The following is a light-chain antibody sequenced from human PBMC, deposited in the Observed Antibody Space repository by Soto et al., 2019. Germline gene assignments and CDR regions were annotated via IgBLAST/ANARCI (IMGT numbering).Light chain of an antibody. CDR3: MQATQFPHT. V-gene: IGKV3-15*01. CDR1: QSVSSN. CDR2: GAS. Sequence: EIVMTQSPATLSVSPGERATLSCRASQSVSSNLAWYQQKPGQAPRLLIYGASTRATGIPARFSGSGSGTEFTLKISRVEAEDVGVYYCMQATQFPHTFGQGTKLEIK. J-gene: IGKJ2*01.